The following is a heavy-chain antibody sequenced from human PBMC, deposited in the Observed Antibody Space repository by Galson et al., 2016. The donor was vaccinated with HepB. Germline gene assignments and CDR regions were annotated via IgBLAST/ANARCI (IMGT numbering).Heavy chain of an antibody. CDR3: ARHIAVAGTRGFDY. Sequence: LSLTCTVSGDSMTSDWYSWVRQPPGQGLEWIGEAYHTGTTHYNPSLKNRVTMSIDKSNNHLSLTLNFVTAADTAIYYCARHIAVAGTRGFDYWGQGTLVTVSS. CDR2: AYHTGTT. D-gene: IGHD6-19*01. V-gene: IGHV4-4*02. J-gene: IGHJ4*02. CDR1: GDSMTSDW.